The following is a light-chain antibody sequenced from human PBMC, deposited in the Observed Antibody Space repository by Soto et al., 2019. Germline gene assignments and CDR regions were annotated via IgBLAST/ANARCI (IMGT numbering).Light chain of an antibody. V-gene: IGLV6-57*04. CDR1: SGSIASNF. CDR3: QSYDRSNPVV. Sequence: NFMLTQPHSVSESAGKTVTISCTRSSGSIASNFVQWYQQRPGSVPTTVIYEDNQRPSGVPDRFSGSIDTSSNSASLTISGLRTEDEAVYYCQSYDRSNPVVFGGGTKLTVL. J-gene: IGLJ2*01. CDR2: EDN.